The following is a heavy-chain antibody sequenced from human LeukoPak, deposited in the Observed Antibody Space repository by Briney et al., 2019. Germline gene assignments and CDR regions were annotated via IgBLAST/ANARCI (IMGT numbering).Heavy chain of an antibody. Sequence: GESLKISCKGSGYSFTSYWIGWVRQMPGKGLAWMGIIYPDDSDTRYSPSFQGQVAISADKSINTAYLQWSTLKASDTALYYCARLVGRGSFIDFWGQGTLVTVSS. CDR1: GYSFTSYW. J-gene: IGHJ4*02. CDR2: IYPDDSDT. CDR3: ARLVGRGSFIDF. D-gene: IGHD1-26*01. V-gene: IGHV5-51*01.